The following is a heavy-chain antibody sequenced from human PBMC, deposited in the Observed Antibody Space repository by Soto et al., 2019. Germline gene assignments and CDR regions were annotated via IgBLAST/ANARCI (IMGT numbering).Heavy chain of an antibody. CDR2: TYISDGYT. J-gene: IGHJ4*02. Sequence: PGGSVRLSCAASGLSDNDDYMSWVRQVPGKGLQWVSITYISDGYTYYTDSVKGRFFIHRDNSKATVFLQMNSLSAEDTAVYYCATGYCSGGRCAWHPTGHFWGQGTLVTVSS. CDR3: ATGYCSGGRCAWHPTGHF. V-gene: IGHV3-66*01. D-gene: IGHD2-15*01. CDR1: GLSDNDDY.